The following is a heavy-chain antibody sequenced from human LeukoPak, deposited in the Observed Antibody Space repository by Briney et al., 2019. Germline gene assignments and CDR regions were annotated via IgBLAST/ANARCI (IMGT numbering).Heavy chain of an antibody. J-gene: IGHJ4*02. Sequence: GGSLRLSCTASGFTFGDYAVNWVRQAPGKGLEWVGLIRSKAYGGTTEYAASVKGRFAISRGDSKSIAYLQMNSLKTEDTAVYYCTTDRYSGYDYGYWGRGTLVTVSS. CDR3: TTDRYSGYDYGY. CDR1: GFTFGDYA. D-gene: IGHD5-12*01. CDR2: IRSKAYGGTT. V-gene: IGHV3-49*04.